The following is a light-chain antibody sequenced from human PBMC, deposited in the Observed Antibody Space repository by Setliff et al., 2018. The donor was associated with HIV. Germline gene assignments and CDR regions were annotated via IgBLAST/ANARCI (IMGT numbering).Light chain of an antibody. V-gene: IGLV2-14*01. J-gene: IGLJ1*01. CDR1: RSDIGTYNY. Sequence: SALTQPASVSGSPGQSITISCTGSRSDIGTYNYVSWYQQHPGKAPKLMIYDVSNRPSGVSDRFSGSKSGNTATLTISGLQAEDEADYYCSSYTNSVPRVFGTGTRSPS. CDR3: SSYTNSVPRV. CDR2: DVS.